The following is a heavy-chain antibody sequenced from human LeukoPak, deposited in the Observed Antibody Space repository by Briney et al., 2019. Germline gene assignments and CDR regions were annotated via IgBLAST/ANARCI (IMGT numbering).Heavy chain of an antibody. V-gene: IGHV4-59*08. CDR1: GGSISSYY. CDR3: ARLSQTNWYPLDY. D-gene: IGHD1-1*01. Sequence: PSETLSLTCTVSGGSISSYYWSWIRQPPGKGLEWIGYIYDSGSTNYNPSLKSRVTISVDTSKNQFSLKLSSVTAADTAVYYCARLSQTNWYPLDYWGQGTLVTVSS. CDR2: IYDSGST. J-gene: IGHJ4*02.